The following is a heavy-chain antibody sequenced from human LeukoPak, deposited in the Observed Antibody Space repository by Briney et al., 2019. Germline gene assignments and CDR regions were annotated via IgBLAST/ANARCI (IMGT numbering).Heavy chain of an antibody. J-gene: IGHJ6*02. V-gene: IGHV3-30*18. Sequence: GRSLRLSCAASGLTFSSYGMHWVRQAPGKGLEWVAVISYDGSNKYYADSVKGRFTISRDNSKNTLYLQMNSLRAGDTAVYYCANSRSPVPAAIYFSDGMDVWGQGTTVTVSS. CDR1: GLTFSSYG. CDR3: ANSRSPVPAAIYFSDGMDV. D-gene: IGHD2-2*02. CDR2: ISYDGSNK.